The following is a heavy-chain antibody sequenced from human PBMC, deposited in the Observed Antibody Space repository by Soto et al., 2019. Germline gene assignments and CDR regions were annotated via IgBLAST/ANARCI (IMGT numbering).Heavy chain of an antibody. CDR1: GYSFTSYW. CDR3: RSPNSGYEYYGMDV. CDR2: IDPSDSYT. D-gene: IGHD1-26*01. Sequence: GESLKISCKGSGYSFTSYWISWVRQMPGKGLEWMGRIDPSDSYTNYSPSFQGHVTISADKSISTAYLQWSSLKASDTAMYYCRSPNSGYEYYGMDVWGQGTTVTVSS. V-gene: IGHV5-10-1*01. J-gene: IGHJ6*02.